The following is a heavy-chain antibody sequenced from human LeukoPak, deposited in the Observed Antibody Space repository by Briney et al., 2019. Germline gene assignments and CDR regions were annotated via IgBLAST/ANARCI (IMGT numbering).Heavy chain of an antibody. CDR2: INHSGST. CDR3: ARGIPDYGDYYFDY. D-gene: IGHD4-17*01. V-gene: IGHV4-34*01. J-gene: IGHJ4*02. CDR1: GGSFSGYY. Sequence: SETLSLTCAVYGGSFSGYYWSCIRQPPGKGLEWIGEINHSGSTNYNPSLKSRVTISVDTSKNQFSLKLSSVTAADTAVYYCARGIPDYGDYYFDYWGQGTLVTVSS.